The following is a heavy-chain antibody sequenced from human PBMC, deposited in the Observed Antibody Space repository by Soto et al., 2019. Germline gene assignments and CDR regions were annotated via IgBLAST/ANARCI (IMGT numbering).Heavy chain of an antibody. CDR3: PSGRYCSGSSCYYYYGMEV. V-gene: IGHV4-4*07. J-gene: IGHJ6*02. CDR2: IYTSGST. CDR1: GGTINSYY. D-gene: IGHD2-15*01. Sequence: SETLSLTCTVSGGTINSYYWSWIRQPAGKGLEWIGRIYTSGSTNYNPSPKSRVTMSIYTSKNRLCLRLSSVSAADTPVYYCPSGRYCSGSSCYYYYGMEVWGQGTTVTVSS.